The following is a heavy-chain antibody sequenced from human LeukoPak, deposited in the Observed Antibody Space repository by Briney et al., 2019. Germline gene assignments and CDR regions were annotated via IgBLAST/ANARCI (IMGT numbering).Heavy chain of an antibody. J-gene: IGHJ6*03. V-gene: IGHV4-4*07. Sequence: PSETLSLTCTVSGGSISSYYWSWIRQPAGKGLEWIGRIYTSGSTNYNPSLKSRVTMSVDTSKNQFSLKLSSVTAADTAVYYCARSPYCSSTSCYYYYYVDVWGKGTTVTVSS. CDR2: IYTSGST. D-gene: IGHD2-2*01. CDR3: ARSPYCSSTSCYYYYYVDV. CDR1: GGSISSYY.